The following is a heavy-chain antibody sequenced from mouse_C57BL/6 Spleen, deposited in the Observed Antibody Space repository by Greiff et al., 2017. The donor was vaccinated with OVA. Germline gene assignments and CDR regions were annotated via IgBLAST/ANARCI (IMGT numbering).Heavy chain of an antibody. J-gene: IGHJ4*01. Sequence: EVQVVESEGGLVQPGSSMKLSCTASGFTFSDYYMAWVRQVPEKGLEWVANINYDGSSTYYLDSLKSRFIISRDNAKNILYLQMSSLKSEDTATYYCARAQYYYGSSYAMDYWGQGTSVTVSS. CDR1: GFTFSDYY. V-gene: IGHV5-16*01. CDR2: INYDGSST. D-gene: IGHD1-1*01. CDR3: ARAQYYYGSSYAMDY.